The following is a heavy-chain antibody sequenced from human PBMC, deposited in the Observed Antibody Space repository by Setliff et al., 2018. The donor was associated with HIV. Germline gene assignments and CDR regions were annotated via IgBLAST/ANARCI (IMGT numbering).Heavy chain of an antibody. D-gene: IGHD3-3*01. J-gene: IGHJ5*02. Sequence: PSETLSLTCTVSGDSITNSFYFWAWIRQPPGKGLEWIGSIYYSGSTYYNPSLKSRVTISVDTSKNQFSLKLSSVTAADTAVYYCARGGGGYYKRWFDPWGQGTLVTVSS. CDR3: ARGGGGYYKRWFDP. CDR2: IYYSGST. V-gene: IGHV4-39*01. CDR1: GDSITNSFYF.